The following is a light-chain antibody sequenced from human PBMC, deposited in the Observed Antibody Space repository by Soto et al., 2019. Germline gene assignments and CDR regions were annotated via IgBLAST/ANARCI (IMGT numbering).Light chain of an antibody. J-gene: IGKJ4*01. CDR1: QSVSSSNY. Sequence: EIVLTQSPGTLSLSPGERATLSCRASQSVSSSNYLAWYQQRPGQAPRLLIYGASSRATGIPDRFSGTGSGTDFTLIISRLEPEDFAVYYCQQYGGSPPLTFGGGTKVEIK. CDR2: GAS. V-gene: IGKV3-20*01. CDR3: QQYGGSPPLT.